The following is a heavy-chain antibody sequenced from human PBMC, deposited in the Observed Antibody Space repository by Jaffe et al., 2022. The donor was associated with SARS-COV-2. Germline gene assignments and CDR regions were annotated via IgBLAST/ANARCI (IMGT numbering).Heavy chain of an antibody. CDR3: ARENFGGLDP. D-gene: IGHD3-3*01. J-gene: IGHJ5*02. CDR1: GFTFSNYW. Sequence: EVQLVESGGGLVQPGGSLRLSCAASGFTFSNYWMHWVRQGSGEGLVWVSYINADGSRTTYADSVKGRFTISRDNAKNTLYLQMNSLRVEDTAVYFCARENFGGLDPWGQGTLVTVAS. V-gene: IGHV3-74*01. CDR2: INADGSRT.